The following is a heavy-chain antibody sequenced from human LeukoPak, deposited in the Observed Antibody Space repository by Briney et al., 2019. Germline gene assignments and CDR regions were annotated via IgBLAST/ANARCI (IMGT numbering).Heavy chain of an antibody. D-gene: IGHD4-17*01. V-gene: IGHV4-34*01. CDR1: GGSFSGYY. J-gene: IGHJ4*02. CDR3: ARGQGTVTTH. CDR2: INHSGST. Sequence: SETLSLTCAVYGGSFSGYYWSWIRQPPGKGLEWIGEINHSGSTNYNPSLKSRVTISVDTSKNQFSLKLTSVTAADTAVYYCARGQGTVTTHWGQGTLVTVSS.